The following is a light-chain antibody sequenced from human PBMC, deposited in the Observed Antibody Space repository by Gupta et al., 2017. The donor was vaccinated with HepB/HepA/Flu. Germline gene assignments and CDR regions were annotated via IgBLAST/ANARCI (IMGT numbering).Light chain of an antibody. CDR3: QQYNSYPPWT. CDR2: KAS. V-gene: IGKV1-5*03. CDR1: QSISSW. J-gene: IGKJ1*01. Sequence: DIQMTQSPSTLSASVGDRVTITCRASQSISSWLAWYQQKPGKAPKLLIYKASSLESGVPSRFSGSGSGTEFTLTISSLQPDDFATYYCQQYNSYPPWTFGQGTKVEIE.